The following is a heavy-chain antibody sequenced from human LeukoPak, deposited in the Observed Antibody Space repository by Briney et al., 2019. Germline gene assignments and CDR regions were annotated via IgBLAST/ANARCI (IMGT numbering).Heavy chain of an antibody. D-gene: IGHD3-10*01. CDR1: GGSFSGYY. CDR2: INHSGST. Sequence: SETLSLTCAVYGGSFSGYYWSWIRQPPGKGLEWIGEINHSGSTNYNPSLKSRVTIPVDTSKNQFSLKLSSVTAADTAVYYCARGSVYGYSDYWGQGTLVTVSP. CDR3: ARGSVYGYSDY. J-gene: IGHJ4*02. V-gene: IGHV4-34*01.